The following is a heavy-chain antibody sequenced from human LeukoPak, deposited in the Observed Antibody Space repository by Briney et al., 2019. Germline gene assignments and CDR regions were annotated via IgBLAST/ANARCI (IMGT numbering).Heavy chain of an antibody. J-gene: IGHJ4*02. CDR1: GFTFSSYA. V-gene: IGHV3-53*01. CDR3: ARGPKGKYYFDY. CDR2: IYSGGGT. Sequence: GGSLRLSCAASGFTFSSYAMSWVRQAPGRGLEWVSVIYSGGGTYYADSVKGRFTISRDSSKNTLYLQMNSLRAEDTAVYYCARGPKGKYYFDYWGRGTLVTVSS.